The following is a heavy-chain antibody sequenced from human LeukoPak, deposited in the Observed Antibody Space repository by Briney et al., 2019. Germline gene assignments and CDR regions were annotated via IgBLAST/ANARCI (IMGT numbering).Heavy chain of an antibody. CDR3: AREILNRGYSVTTRVDYFDY. D-gene: IGHD5/OR15-5a*01. J-gene: IGHJ4*02. V-gene: IGHV4-34*01. CDR2: INHSGST. Sequence: SETLSLTCAVYGGSFSGYYWSWIRQPPGKGLEWIGEINHSGSTNYNPSLKSRVTISVDTSKNQFSLELSSVTAADTAVYYCAREILNRGYSVTTRVDYFDYWGQGTLVTVSS. CDR1: GGSFSGYY.